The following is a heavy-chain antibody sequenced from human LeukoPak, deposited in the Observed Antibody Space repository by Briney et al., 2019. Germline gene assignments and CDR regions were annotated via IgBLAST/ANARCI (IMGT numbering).Heavy chain of an antibody. CDR3: ARGSPTVSTEY. Sequence: SETLSLTCAVYGGSFSGYYWSWIRQPPGKGLEWIGEINHSGSTNYNPSLKSRVTISVDTSKNQFSLKLSSVTAADTAVYYCARGSPTVSTEYWGQGTLVTVSS. J-gene: IGHJ4*02. CDR2: INHSGST. V-gene: IGHV4-34*01. D-gene: IGHD4-17*01. CDR1: GGSFSGYY.